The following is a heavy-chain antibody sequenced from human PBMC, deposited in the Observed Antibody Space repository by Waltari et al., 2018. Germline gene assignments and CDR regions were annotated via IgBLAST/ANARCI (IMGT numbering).Heavy chain of an antibody. Sequence: EVQLVESGGGLVKPGGSLRRSCAASGFTFSSYSRNGVRQAPGKGLEWVPSISSSSSYIYYADSVKGRFTISRDNAKNSLSLQMNSLRAEDTAVYYCASEGFYYYYYMDVWGTGTTVTISS. CDR2: ISSSSSYI. CDR3: ASEGFYYYYYMDV. J-gene: IGHJ6*03. V-gene: IGHV3-21*01. CDR1: GFTFSSYS.